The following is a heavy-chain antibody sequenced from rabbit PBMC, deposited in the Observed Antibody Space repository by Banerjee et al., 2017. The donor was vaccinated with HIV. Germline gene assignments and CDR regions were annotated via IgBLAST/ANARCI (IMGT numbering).Heavy chain of an antibody. CDR1: GFSFSSYYY. Sequence: QSLEESGGDLVKPGASLTLTCTASGFSFSSYYYMYWVRQAPGKGLEWIGFIDTNTGKTFYASWAKGRFTISKTSPTTVTLQMTSLTAADTATYFCARDLAGVSGWNFNLWGPGTLVTVS. CDR2: IDTNTGKT. D-gene: IGHD1-1*01. J-gene: IGHJ4*01. V-gene: IGHV1S40*01. CDR3: ARDLAGVSGWNFNL.